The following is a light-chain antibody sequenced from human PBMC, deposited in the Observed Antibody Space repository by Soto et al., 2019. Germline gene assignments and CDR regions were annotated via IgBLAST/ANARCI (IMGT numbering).Light chain of an antibody. CDR3: QQYNNWPPIT. Sequence: EIMMTQSPATLSVSPGERATLSCWASQSVGNNLAWYQQKPGQAPRLLIYYASTRATGIPARVSGSGSGTEFTLTISSLQSEDSALYYCQQYNNWPPITFGQGTRLEIK. CDR2: YAS. V-gene: IGKV3-15*01. J-gene: IGKJ5*01. CDR1: QSVGNN.